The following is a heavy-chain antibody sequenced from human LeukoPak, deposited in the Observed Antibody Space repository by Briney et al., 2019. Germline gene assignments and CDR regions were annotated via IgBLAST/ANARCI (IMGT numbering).Heavy chain of an antibody. J-gene: IGHJ4*02. V-gene: IGHV3-23*01. D-gene: IGHD3-22*01. CDR1: GFTFSSYA. Sequence: GGSLRLSCAASGFTFSSYAMSWVRQAPGKGLEWVSAISGSGGSTYYADSVKGRFTISRDNSKNTLYLRMNSLRAEDTAVYYCAKGPFYYYDSSGYCDYWGQGTLVTVSS. CDR2: ISGSGGST. CDR3: AKGPFYYYDSSGYCDY.